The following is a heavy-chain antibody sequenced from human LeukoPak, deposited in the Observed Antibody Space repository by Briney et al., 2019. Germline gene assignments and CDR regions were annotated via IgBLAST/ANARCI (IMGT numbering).Heavy chain of an antibody. V-gene: IGHV4-34*01. J-gene: IGHJ4*02. CDR1: GGSFSGYY. CDR2: INHSGST. CDR3: ARGQGYCSGGSCYLVY. D-gene: IGHD2-15*01. Sequence: PSETLSLTCAVYGGSFSGYYWSWIRQPPGKGLEWIGEINHSGSTNYNPSLKSRVTIPVDTSKNQFSLKLSSVTAADTAVYYCARGQGYCSGGSCYLVYWGQGTLVTVSS.